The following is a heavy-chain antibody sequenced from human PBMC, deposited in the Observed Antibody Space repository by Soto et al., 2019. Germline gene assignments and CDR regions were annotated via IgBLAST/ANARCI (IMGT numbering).Heavy chain of an antibody. CDR1: GGTFSSYA. Sequence: SVKVSCKASGGTFSSYAISWVRQAPGQGLEWMGGIIPIFGTANYAQKFQGRVTITADESTSTAYMELSSLRSEDTAVYYCARVGVTLGQQLRYNWFDPWGQGTLVTVSS. CDR3: ARVGVTLGQQLRYNWFDP. V-gene: IGHV1-69*13. J-gene: IGHJ5*02. CDR2: IIPIFGTA. D-gene: IGHD6-13*01.